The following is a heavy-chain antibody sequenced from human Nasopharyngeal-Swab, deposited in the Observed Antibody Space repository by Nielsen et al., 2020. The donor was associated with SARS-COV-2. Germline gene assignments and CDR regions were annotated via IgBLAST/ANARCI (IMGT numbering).Heavy chain of an antibody. V-gene: IGHV4-59*13. D-gene: IGHD4-17*01. CDR2: IYYSGST. CDR3: ARDSVYYGDYQPYYGMDV. CDR1: GGSISSYY. J-gene: IGHJ6*02. Sequence: GSLRLSCTVSGGSISSYYWSWIRQLPGKGLEWIGYIYYSGSTNYNPSLKSRVTISVDTSKNQFSLKLSSVTAADTAVYYCARDSVYYGDYQPYYGMDVWGQGTTVTVSS.